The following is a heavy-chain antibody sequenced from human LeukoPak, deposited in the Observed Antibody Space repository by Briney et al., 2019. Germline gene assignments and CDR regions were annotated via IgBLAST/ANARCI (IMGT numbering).Heavy chain of an antibody. CDR3: ARQKVTAIGPLDY. V-gene: IGHV4-39*01. J-gene: IGHJ4*02. Sequence: PSETLSLTCTVSGGSISSSSYYWGWIRQPPGKGLEWIGSMYYSGSTYYNPSLKSRVTISVDTSKNQFSLKLTSVTAADTAVYYCARQKVTAIGPLDYWGQGSLVTVSS. D-gene: IGHD2-21*02. CDR2: MYYSGST. CDR1: GGSISSSSYY.